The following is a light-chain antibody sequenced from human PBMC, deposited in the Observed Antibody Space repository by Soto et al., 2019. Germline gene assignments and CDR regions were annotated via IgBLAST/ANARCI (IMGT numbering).Light chain of an antibody. J-gene: IGKJ1*01. CDR1: QSISSN. Sequence: EILMTQSPATLSVSPGERATLSCRASQSISSNLAWYHHKPGQAPRLLIYDAFTRATGIPARFSGSGSGTESTLTISSLQSEDFAVYYCQQYNNWPETFGQGTKVEIK. CDR2: DAF. CDR3: QQYNNWPET. V-gene: IGKV3-15*01.